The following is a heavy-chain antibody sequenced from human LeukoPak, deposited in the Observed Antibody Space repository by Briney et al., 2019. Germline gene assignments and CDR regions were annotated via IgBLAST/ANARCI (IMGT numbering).Heavy chain of an antibody. V-gene: IGHV3-33*01. J-gene: IGHJ4*02. D-gene: IGHD3-10*01. CDR2: IWYDGSNK. Sequence: PGGSLRLSCAASGFTFSSYGMHWVRQAPGKGLEWVAVIWYDGSNKYYADSVKGRFTISRDNSKNTLYLQMNSLRAEDTAVYYCATDGSGTSFPYYFESWGQGTLVTVSS. CDR3: ATDGSGTSFPYYFES. CDR1: GFTFSSYG.